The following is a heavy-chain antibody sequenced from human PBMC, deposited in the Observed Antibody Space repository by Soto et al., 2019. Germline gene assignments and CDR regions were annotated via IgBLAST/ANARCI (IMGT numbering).Heavy chain of an antibody. CDR2: ISYDGSNK. Sequence: GGSLRLSCAASGFTFSSYAMHWVRQAPGKGLEWVAVISYDGSNKYYADSVKGRFTISRDNSKNTLYLQMNSLRAEDTAVYYCARDSLQSDLFRWRVSYGMDVWGQGTTVTVSS. CDR1: GFTFSSYA. V-gene: IGHV3-30-3*01. J-gene: IGHJ6*02. D-gene: IGHD6-19*01. CDR3: ARDSLQSDLFRWRVSYGMDV.